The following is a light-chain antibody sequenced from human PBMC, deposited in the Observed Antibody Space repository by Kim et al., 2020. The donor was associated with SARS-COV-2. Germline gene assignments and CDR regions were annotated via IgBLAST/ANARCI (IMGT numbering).Light chain of an antibody. J-gene: IGLJ3*02. CDR3: AAWDDSLSGWV. CDR1: SSNIGSNS. V-gene: IGLV1-47*01. Sequence: GQRVPIPWSGSSSNIGSNSVYWYQQLPGTAPKLLIFRNNQRPSGVPDRFSGSKSGTSASLAITGLRSEDEADYYCAAWDDSLSGWVFGGGTQLTVL. CDR2: RNN.